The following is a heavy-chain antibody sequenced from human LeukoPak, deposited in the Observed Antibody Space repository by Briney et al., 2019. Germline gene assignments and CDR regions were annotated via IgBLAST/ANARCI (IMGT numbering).Heavy chain of an antibody. V-gene: IGHV1-2*02. CDR3: AREAAAGGGDY. CDR1: GYPLTELS. J-gene: IGHJ4*02. D-gene: IGHD6-13*01. CDR2: IQPNSGDT. Sequence: ASVKVSCKVSGYPLTELSMHWVRQPPGQGLEYMGWIQPNSGDTSCAQNFQGRVTLTRDTSISTAYMELSRLRSDDTAVYYCAREAAAGGGDYWGQGTLVTVSS.